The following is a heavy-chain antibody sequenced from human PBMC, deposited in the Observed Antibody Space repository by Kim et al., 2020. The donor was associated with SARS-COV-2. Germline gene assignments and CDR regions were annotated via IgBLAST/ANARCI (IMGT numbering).Heavy chain of an antibody. J-gene: IGHJ3*01. CDR2: INPNGNTR. D-gene: IGHD1-26*01. Sequence: GGSLRLSCAASGFTFSSYCMNWVRQAPGKGLVWVSHINPNGNTRNYADSVKGRFTISRDSAKNTLYMQLNSLGDDDTAVYYCARDGATRLFFWGRGGLVT. CDR3: ARDGATRLFF. V-gene: IGHV3-74*01. CDR1: GFTFSSYC.